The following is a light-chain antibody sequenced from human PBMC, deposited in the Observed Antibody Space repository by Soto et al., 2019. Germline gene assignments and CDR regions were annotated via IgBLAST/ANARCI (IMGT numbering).Light chain of an antibody. J-gene: IGKJ1*01. Sequence: AIQMTQSPSSLSASVGDRVTITCRASQVIRNELAWYQQKPGKAPKLLIYAASTLQSEVPSRFSGSGSGTDFSLSIRSLQPEDFATYYCLQNYNYPWTFGQGTKVEIK. V-gene: IGKV1-6*01. CDR1: QVIRNE. CDR2: AAS. CDR3: LQNYNYPWT.